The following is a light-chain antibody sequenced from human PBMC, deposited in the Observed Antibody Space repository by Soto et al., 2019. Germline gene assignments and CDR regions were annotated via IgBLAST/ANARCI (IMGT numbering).Light chain of an antibody. V-gene: IGKV1-33*01. CDR2: DAS. CDR3: QQSYNAPIT. CDR1: QDISNY. J-gene: IGKJ5*01. Sequence: IQMTQSPSSLSASVGDRVTITCQASQDISNYLNWYQQKLGKAPKLLIYDASNLETGVPSRFSGSGSGTDFTLTISSLQPEDFATYYCQQSYNAPITFGQGTRLEIK.